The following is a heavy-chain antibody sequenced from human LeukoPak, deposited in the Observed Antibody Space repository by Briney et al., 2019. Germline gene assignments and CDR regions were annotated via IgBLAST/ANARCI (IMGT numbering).Heavy chain of an antibody. J-gene: IGHJ6*03. CDR1: GYTFTSYD. V-gene: IGHV1-18*01. Sequence: GASVKVSCKASGYTFTSYDINWVRQATGQGLEWMGWMNPNSGGTNYAQKLQGRVTMTTDTSTSTAYMELRSLRSDDTAVYYCARALTAAAGTRYYYYMDVWGKGTTVTVSS. CDR2: MNPNSGGT. CDR3: ARALTAAAGTRYYYYMDV. D-gene: IGHD6-13*01.